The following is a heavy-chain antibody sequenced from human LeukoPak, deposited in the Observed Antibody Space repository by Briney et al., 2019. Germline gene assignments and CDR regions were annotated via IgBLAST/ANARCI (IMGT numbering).Heavy chain of an antibody. J-gene: IGHJ4*02. CDR1: GFTVSNNY. CDR2: LYSGGST. CDR3: ARGENFFDS. Sequence: GGSLRLSCAASGFTVSNNYMGWVRQPPGKGLEWVSVLYSGGSTYYADSVKGRFTISRHNSKNTLYLQMNSLRAEDTAVYYCARGENFFDSWGQGTLVTVSS. V-gene: IGHV3-53*04.